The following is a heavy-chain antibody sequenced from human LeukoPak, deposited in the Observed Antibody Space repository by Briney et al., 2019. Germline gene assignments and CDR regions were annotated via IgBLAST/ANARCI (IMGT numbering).Heavy chain of an antibody. Sequence: PGGSLRLPCTVSGFTFSGYTMHWVRQAPGKGLEWVSSISSSGLYIYFADSLKGRFTISRDNAKNSLYLQVNSLRAEDTAVYYCAREFEPDYFDYWGQGTLVTVSS. CDR2: ISSSGLYI. CDR3: AREFEPDYFDY. D-gene: IGHD1-14*01. J-gene: IGHJ4*02. CDR1: GFTFSGYT. V-gene: IGHV3-21*01.